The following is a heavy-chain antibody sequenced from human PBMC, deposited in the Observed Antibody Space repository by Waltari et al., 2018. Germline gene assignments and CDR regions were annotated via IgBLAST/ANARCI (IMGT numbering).Heavy chain of an antibody. CDR1: GYSISSGYY. CDR3: AGLWFRESNYYYYYMDV. J-gene: IGHJ6*03. Sequence: QVQLQESGPGLVKPSETLSLTCAVSGYSISSGYYWGWIRQPPGKGLEWIGSIYPSGVTYYDANHKSRVTISVDTSKNQCSLKLSSVTAADTAVYYCAGLWFRESNYYYYYMDVLGKGTTVTVSS. CDR2: IYPSGVT. V-gene: IGHV4-38-2*01. D-gene: IGHD3-10*01.